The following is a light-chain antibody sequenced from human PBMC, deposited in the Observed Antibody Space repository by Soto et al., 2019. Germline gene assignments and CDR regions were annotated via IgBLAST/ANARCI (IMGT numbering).Light chain of an antibody. V-gene: IGLV2-8*01. CDR2: ELS. Sequence: QSVLTQPPSASGSPGQSVTISCTGTSRDVGGHDYVSWYQQHPGKAPKLMIYELSKRPSGVPDRFSGSKSGNTASLTVSGLQAEDEADYYCSSYVTGNSVIFGGGTKVTVL. CDR1: SRDVGGHDY. J-gene: IGLJ2*01. CDR3: SSYVTGNSVI.